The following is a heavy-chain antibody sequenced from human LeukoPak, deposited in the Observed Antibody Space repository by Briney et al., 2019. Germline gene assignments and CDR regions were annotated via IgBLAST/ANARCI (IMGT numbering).Heavy chain of an antibody. V-gene: IGHV3-7*01. Sequence: PGGSLRLSCAASGFTFSSYWMSWVRQAPGKGLEWVANIKQDGSEKYYVDSVKGRFTISRDNAKNSLYLQMNSQRAEDTAVYYCARDPAEDSSPPTDYWGQGTLVTVSS. D-gene: IGHD3-22*01. J-gene: IGHJ4*02. CDR3: ARDPAEDSSPPTDY. CDR2: IKQDGSEK. CDR1: GFTFSSYW.